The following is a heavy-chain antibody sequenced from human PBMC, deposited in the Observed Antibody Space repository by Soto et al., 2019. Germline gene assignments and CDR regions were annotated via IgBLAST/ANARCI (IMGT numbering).Heavy chain of an antibody. CDR2: IYISGTT. J-gene: IGHJ4*02. CDR3: ARVPPPYSFSYDD. Sequence: QVQLQESGPGLVKPSQTLSLTCNVSGVSIGSGDYYWSWIRQPPGKGLEWIGYIYISGTTYYNPSLKSRLTISLDTSRNVFSLKLRSVTAADTAVYYCARVPPPYSFSYDDWGQGTLVTVS. V-gene: IGHV4-30-4*01. CDR1: GVSIGSGDYY. D-gene: IGHD5-12*01.